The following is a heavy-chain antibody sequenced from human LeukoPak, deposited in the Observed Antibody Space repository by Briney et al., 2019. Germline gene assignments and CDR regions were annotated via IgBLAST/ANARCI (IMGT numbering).Heavy chain of an antibody. D-gene: IGHD2-2*01. CDR2: IYYSGST. J-gene: IGHJ4*02. V-gene: IGHV4-59*08. CDR3: ASTYCSSTSCYAKFDY. Sequence: PSETLSLTCTVSAGSISSYYWSWIRQPPGKGLEWIGYIYYSGSTNYNPSLKSRVTISVDTSKNQFSLRLSSVTAADTAVYYCASTYCSSTSCYAKFDYWGQGTLVTVSS. CDR1: AGSISSYY.